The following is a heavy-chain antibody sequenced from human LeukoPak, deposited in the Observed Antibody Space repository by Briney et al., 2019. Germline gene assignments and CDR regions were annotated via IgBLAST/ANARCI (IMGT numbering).Heavy chain of an antibody. CDR3: ARAYYDFWSGYYYNWFDP. D-gene: IGHD3-3*01. Sequence: ASVKVSCKASGYTFTGYYMHWVRQAPGQGLEWMGWINPNSGGTNYAQKFQGRVTMTRDTSISTAYMELSRLRSDDTAVYYCARAYYDFWSGYYYNWFDPWGQGTLVTVSS. CDR2: INPNSGGT. CDR1: GYTFTGYY. V-gene: IGHV1-2*02. J-gene: IGHJ5*02.